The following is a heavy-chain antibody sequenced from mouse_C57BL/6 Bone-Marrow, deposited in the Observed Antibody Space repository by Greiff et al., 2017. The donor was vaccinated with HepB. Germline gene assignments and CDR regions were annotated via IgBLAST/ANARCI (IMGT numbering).Heavy chain of an antibody. CDR1: GFSLTSYG. CDR2: IWRGGST. J-gene: IGHJ1*03. Sequence: QVQLQQSGPGLVQPSQSLSITCTVSGFSLTSYGVHWVRQSPGKGLEWLGGIWRGGSTDYNAAFMSRLSITKDNSKSHVFFKMNSLPADDTAIYYCAKYEYDGYWYFDVWGTGTTVTVSS. CDR3: AKYEYDGYWYFDV. V-gene: IGHV2-5*01. D-gene: IGHD2-4*01.